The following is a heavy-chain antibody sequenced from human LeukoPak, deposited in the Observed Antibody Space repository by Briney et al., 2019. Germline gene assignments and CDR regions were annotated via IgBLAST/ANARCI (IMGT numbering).Heavy chain of an antibody. D-gene: IGHD4-23*01. Sequence: PGGSLRLSCVGSEFNVSSLYMSWVRQAPGRGLEWVSVIYGGGTTNYADSVKGRFTISRDNSKNTLYLQMNSLRAEDTAVYYCAKDLDSGTTVVTPIFQHWGQGTLVTVSS. CDR2: IYGGGTT. CDR1: EFNVSSLY. J-gene: IGHJ1*01. V-gene: IGHV3-53*01. CDR3: AKDLDSGTTVVTPIFQH.